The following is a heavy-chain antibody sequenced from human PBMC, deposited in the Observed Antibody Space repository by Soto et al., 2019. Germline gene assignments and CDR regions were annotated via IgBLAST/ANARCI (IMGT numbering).Heavy chain of an antibody. Sequence: QVQLQESGPGLVKPSQTLSLTCTVSGGSISSGGYYWSWIRQHPGKGLEWIGYIYYSGSTYYNPSLKSRVTIXEDXSXHQFSLKLSSVTAAATAVYYCARHCSGGSCYSRVDYWGQGTLVTVSS. CDR1: GGSISSGGYY. V-gene: IGHV4-31*03. J-gene: IGHJ4*02. D-gene: IGHD2-15*01. CDR2: IYYSGST. CDR3: ARHCSGGSCYSRVDY.